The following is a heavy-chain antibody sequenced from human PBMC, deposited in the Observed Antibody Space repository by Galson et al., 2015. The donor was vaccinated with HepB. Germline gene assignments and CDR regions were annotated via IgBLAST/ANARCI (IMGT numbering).Heavy chain of an antibody. J-gene: IGHJ5*02. CDR2: INHSGST. CDR3: ARGRIVPAAIRITWFDP. D-gene: IGHD2-2*01. V-gene: IGHV4-34*01. Sequence: SETLSLTCAVYGGSFSGYYWSWIRQSPGKGLEWIGEINHSGSTNYNPSLKSRVTISVDTSKNQFSLKLSSVTAADTAVYYCARGRIVPAAIRITWFDPWGQGTLVTVSS. CDR1: GGSFSGYY.